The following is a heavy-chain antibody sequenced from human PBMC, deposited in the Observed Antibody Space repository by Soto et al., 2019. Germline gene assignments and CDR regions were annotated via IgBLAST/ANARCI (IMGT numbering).Heavy chain of an antibody. V-gene: IGHV4-59*01. Sequence: SETLSLTCTVSGGSISSYYWSWIRQPPGKGLEWIGYIYYSGSTNYNPSLKSRVTISVDTSKNQFSLKLSSVTAADTAVYYCARTRWLQSEYYFDYWCQGTLVTVSS. CDR3: ARTRWLQSEYYFDY. D-gene: IGHD5-12*01. CDR2: IYYSGST. J-gene: IGHJ4*02. CDR1: GGSISSYY.